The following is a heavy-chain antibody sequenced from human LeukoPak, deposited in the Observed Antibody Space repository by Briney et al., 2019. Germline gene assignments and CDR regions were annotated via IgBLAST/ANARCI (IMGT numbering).Heavy chain of an antibody. V-gene: IGHV3-7*01. D-gene: IGHD6-6*01. Sequence: PGGSVRHSCAASGFTFSNYWMSWVRQSPGKGLEWVAIIRQDGSEKKYVDSVKGRFTISRDNAKNSLYLEMNSLRAEDTAVYYCTRFSRSSSSNYWGQGTLVTVSS. CDR3: TRFSRSSSSNY. CDR2: IRQDGSEK. J-gene: IGHJ4*02. CDR1: GFTFSNYW.